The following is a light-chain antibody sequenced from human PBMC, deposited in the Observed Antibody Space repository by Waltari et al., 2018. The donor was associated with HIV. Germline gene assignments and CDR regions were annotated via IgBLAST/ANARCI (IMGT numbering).Light chain of an antibody. CDR1: QSISSNY. Sequence: EIVLPQSPGTLPLSPGERVTLSCRPSQSISSNYLAWHQQKPGQAPRLLIFGASTRATGVPDRFSGSGSGTDFTLTISGLEPEDFAVYYCQQYGHSPPYTFGQGTKLEIK. CDR3: QQYGHSPPYT. J-gene: IGKJ2*01. CDR2: GAS. V-gene: IGKV3-20*01.